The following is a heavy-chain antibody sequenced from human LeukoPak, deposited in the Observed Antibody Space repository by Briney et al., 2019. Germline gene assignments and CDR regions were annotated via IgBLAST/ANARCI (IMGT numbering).Heavy chain of an antibody. Sequence: GGSLRLSCAASGFTFSSYAMSWVRQAPGKGLEWVSAISGSGGSTYYADSVKGRFTISRDNSKNTLYLQMNSLRAEDTAVYYCAASVGATYYFDYWGQGTLVTVSS. V-gene: IGHV3-23*01. CDR2: ISGSGGST. CDR1: GFTFSSYA. CDR3: AASVGATYYFDY. D-gene: IGHD1-26*01. J-gene: IGHJ4*02.